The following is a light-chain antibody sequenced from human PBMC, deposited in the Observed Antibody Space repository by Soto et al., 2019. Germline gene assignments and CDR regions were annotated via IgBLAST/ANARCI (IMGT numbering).Light chain of an antibody. CDR1: SHAIGGYNF. J-gene: IGLJ1*01. CDR3: NSYSGGDTLYV. CDR2: DVT. V-gene: IGLV2-14*01. Sequence: QSALTQPASMAGSSAQSITIPCNGTSHAIGGYNFVSWFQQHPGKAPKLLICDVTRRPSGVSDRFSGSKSGNTASLTISGLQAEDEADYYCNSYSGGDTLYVFGSG.